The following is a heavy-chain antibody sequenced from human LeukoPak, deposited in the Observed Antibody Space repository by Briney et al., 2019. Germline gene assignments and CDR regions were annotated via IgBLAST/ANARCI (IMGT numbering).Heavy chain of an antibody. J-gene: IGHJ4*02. V-gene: IGHV3-7*01. CDR3: AREYYDSSGYYFDY. D-gene: IGHD3-22*01. CDR1: GFTFSSYW. CDR2: IKQDGSEK. Sequence: GGSLRLSCAASGFTFSSYWMSWVRQAPGKGLEWVANIKQDGSEKYYVDSVKGRFTISRDNAKNSLYLQMNSLRAEDTAVYYCAREYYDSSGYYFDYWGQGTLVTVYS.